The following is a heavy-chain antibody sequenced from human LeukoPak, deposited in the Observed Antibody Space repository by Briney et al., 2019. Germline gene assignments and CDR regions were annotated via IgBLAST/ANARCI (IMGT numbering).Heavy chain of an antibody. V-gene: IGHV1-24*01. D-gene: IGHD1-26*01. CDR3: ATDHSVGATTPSYGMDV. CDR1: GYTLTELS. CDR2: FDPEDGET. J-gene: IGHJ6*02. Sequence: ASVNVSCKVSGYTLTELSMHWVRQAPGKGLEWMGGFDPEDGETIYAQKFQGRVTMTEDTSTDTAYMELSSLRSEDTAVYYCATDHSVGATTPSYGMDVWGQGTTVTVSS.